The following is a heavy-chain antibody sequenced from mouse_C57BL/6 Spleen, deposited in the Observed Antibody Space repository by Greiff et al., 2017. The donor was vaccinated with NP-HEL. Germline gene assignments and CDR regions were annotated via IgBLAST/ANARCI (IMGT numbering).Heavy chain of an antibody. CDR1: GFTFSDYG. J-gene: IGHJ4*01. CDR3: ARQRSKGYAMDY. D-gene: IGHD2-5*01. V-gene: IGHV5-17*01. Sequence: EVQLVESGGGLVKPGGSLKLSCAASGFTFSDYGMHWVRQAPEKGLEWVAYISSGSSTIYYADTVKGRFTISRDNAKNTLFLQMTSLRAEDTAMYYCARQRSKGYAMDYWGQGTSVTVSS. CDR2: ISSGSSTI.